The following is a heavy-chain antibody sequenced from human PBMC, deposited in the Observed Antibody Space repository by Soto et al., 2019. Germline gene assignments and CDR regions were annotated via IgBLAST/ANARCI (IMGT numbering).Heavy chain of an antibody. J-gene: IGHJ4*02. CDR3: ARVDTSMVNYFDY. V-gene: IGHV4-31*03. CDR2: THYSGST. D-gene: IGHD5-18*01. Sequence: QVQLQESGPGLVRPSQTLSVTCTVSGGSISSGSYFWTWIRQHPGKGLEWMGYTHYSGSTFYNPSLKSRLTISADTSKNQVSLTLKSMTAADTAVYYCARVDTSMVNYFDYWGQGILVAVSS. CDR1: GGSISSGSYF.